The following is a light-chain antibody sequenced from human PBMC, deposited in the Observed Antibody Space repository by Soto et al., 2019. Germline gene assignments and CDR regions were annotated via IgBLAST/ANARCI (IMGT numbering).Light chain of an antibody. CDR1: SSDVGGYNY. V-gene: IGLV2-14*01. J-gene: IGLJ2*01. Sequence: QSALTQPASVSGSRGQSITISCTGTSSDVGGYNYVSWYQQHPGKAPKLMIYDVSNRPSGVSNRFSGSKSGNTASLTISGLQAEDEADYSCSSYTSSSTLVVFGGGTKLPVL. CDR2: DVS. CDR3: SSYTSSSTLVV.